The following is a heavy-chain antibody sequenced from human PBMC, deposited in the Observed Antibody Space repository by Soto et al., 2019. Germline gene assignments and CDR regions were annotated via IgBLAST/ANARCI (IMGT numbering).Heavy chain of an antibody. CDR1: GGTFSSYA. D-gene: IGHD6-13*01. V-gene: IGHV1-69*13. CDR2: IIPIFGTA. J-gene: IGHJ6*02. Sequence: SVKVSCKASGGTFSSYAISWVRQAPGQGLEWMGGIIPIFGTANYAQKFQGRVTITADESTSTAYMELSSLRSEDTAVYYCAAASHSSSWYSYYYGMDVWGQGTTVTVAS. CDR3: AAASHSSSWYSYYYGMDV.